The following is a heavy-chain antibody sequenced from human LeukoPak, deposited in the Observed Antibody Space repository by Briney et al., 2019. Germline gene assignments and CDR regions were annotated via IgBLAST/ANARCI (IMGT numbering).Heavy chain of an antibody. D-gene: IGHD3-10*01. CDR3: ARDHPYSITMVRGVTGDAFDI. J-gene: IGHJ3*02. CDR1: GGSISSSSYY. CDR2: IYYSGST. V-gene: IGHV4-39*07. Sequence: SETLSLTCTVSGGSISSSSYYWGWIRQPPGKGLEWIGSIYYSGSTYYNPSLKSRVTISVDTSKNQFSLKLSSVTAADTAVYYCARDHPYSITMVRGVTGDAFDIWGQGTMVTVSS.